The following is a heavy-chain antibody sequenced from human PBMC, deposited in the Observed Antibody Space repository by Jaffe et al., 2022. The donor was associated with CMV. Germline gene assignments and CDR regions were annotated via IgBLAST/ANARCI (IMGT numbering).Heavy chain of an antibody. D-gene: IGHD2-15*01. V-gene: IGHV4-39*01. CDR2: IYSSGNT. CDR3: ATRTQGCSGGSCEITTFDY. J-gene: IGHJ4*02. CDR1: GGSISSSSHF. Sequence: QLQLQESGPGLVKPSETLSLTCTVSGGSISSSSHFWGWIRQPPGKGLEWVGSIYSSGNTFYNPSLYSRVTISVDTSKNQFSLKLSSVTAADTAMYYCATRTQGCSGGSCEITTFDYWGQGTLVTVSS.